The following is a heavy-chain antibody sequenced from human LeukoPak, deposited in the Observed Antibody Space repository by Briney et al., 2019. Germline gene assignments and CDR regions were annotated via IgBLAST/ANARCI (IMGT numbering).Heavy chain of an antibody. J-gene: IGHJ5*02. CDR1: GFSFRMYG. CDR3: ARKPYSSGWYVLSPHWFDP. CDR2: IWYDGTKK. D-gene: IGHD6-19*01. V-gene: IGHV3-33*01. Sequence: PGGSLRLSCTASGFSFRMYGMHWVRQAPGKGLEWVAVIWYDGTKKFYGDSVKGRFTVSRDNSKNTLYLQMNSLRAEDTAVYYCARKPYSSGWYVLSPHWFDPWGQGTLVAVSS.